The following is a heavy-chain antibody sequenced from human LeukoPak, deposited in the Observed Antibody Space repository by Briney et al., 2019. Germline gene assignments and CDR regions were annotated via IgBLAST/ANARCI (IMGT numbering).Heavy chain of an antibody. CDR2: ISATGSNT. Sequence: GGSLRLSCAASGFTFGNYGIIWVRQAPGNGLKWVSFISATGSNTYYAESVKGRFTISRDNPRSTVFLHMSSLRVDDTGVYYCAKGLSSGWYDFDHWGQGNLVSVSS. J-gene: IGHJ4*02. D-gene: IGHD6-19*01. CDR3: AKGLSSGWYDFDH. CDR1: GFTFGNYG. V-gene: IGHV3-23*01.